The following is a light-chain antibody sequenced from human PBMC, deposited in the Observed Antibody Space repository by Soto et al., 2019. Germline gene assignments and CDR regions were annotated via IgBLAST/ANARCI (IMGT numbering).Light chain of an antibody. Sequence: EIVMTQSPATLSVSPGERATLSCRASQSVSSNLAWYQQKPGQAPRLLIYGASTRATGIPARFSGSGSGTALTPAISSLQSEEFAVYYCQQYNNWPGTFGPGPKVDIK. CDR1: QSVSSN. CDR2: GAS. J-gene: IGKJ3*01. CDR3: QQYNNWPGT. V-gene: IGKV3-15*01.